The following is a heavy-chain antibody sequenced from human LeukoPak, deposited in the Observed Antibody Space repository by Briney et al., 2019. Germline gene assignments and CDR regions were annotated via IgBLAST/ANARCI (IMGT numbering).Heavy chain of an antibody. CDR3: ARAGYSSGVFDY. D-gene: IGHD6-19*01. CDR1: GGSISTYY. Sequence: SETLSLTCTVSGGSISTYYWNWIRQPPGKGLEWIGYIYYTGSTNYNPSLKSRVTISVDTSKNQFSLKLSSVTAADTAVYYCARAGYSSGVFDYWGQGTLVTVSS. J-gene: IGHJ4*02. V-gene: IGHV4-59*12. CDR2: IYYTGST.